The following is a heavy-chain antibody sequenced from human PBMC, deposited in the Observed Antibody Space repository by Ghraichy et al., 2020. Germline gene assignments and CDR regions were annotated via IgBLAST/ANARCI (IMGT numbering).Heavy chain of an antibody. CDR1: GSSFSNYE. J-gene: IGHJ4*02. CDR2: ISAGGGSI. Sequence: GSLRLSCVASGSSFSNYEMNCVRQAPGKGLEWVSYISAGGGSIYYTDSVEGRFTISRDNAKRSLYLQMNILRPDDTAIYYCSTYSGIAAGGIFDSWGLGTLVTFSS. V-gene: IGHV3-48*03. CDR3: STYSGIAAGGIFDS. D-gene: IGHD6-13*01.